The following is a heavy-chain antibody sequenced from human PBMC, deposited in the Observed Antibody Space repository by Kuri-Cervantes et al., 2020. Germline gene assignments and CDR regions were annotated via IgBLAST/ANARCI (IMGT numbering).Heavy chain of an antibody. Sequence: SVKVSCKASGGTFSGYAISWVRQAPGQGLEWMGGIIPIFGTANYAQKFQGRVTITADESTSTAYMELSSLRSEDTAVYYCARVGGSDKPNFDYWGQGTLVTVSS. CDR1: GGTFSGYA. V-gene: IGHV1-69*13. D-gene: IGHD6-25*01. CDR2: IIPIFGTA. CDR3: ARVGGSDKPNFDY. J-gene: IGHJ4*02.